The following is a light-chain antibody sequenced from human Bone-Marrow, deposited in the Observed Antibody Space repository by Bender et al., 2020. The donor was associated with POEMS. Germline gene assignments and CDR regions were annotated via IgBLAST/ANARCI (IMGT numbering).Light chain of an antibody. CDR3: LSYDNSLGGWV. Sequence: QSVLTQPPSVSGAPGQRVTISCTGSSSNTGSGYDINWYQHLPGTAPKLLIYGYNNRPSGVPDRFSGSKSGTSASLAITGLQAEDEAHYYCLSYDNSLGGWVFGGGTKLTVL. CDR1: SSNTGSGYD. CDR2: GYN. J-gene: IGLJ3*02. V-gene: IGLV1-40*01.